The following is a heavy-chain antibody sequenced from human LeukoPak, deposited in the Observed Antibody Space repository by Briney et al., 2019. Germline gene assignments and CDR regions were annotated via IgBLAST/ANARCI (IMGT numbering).Heavy chain of an antibody. Sequence: PSETLSLTCTVSGGSISSYYWSWIRQPPGKGLEWIGYIYYSGSTNYNPSLKSRVTISVDTSKNQFSLKLSSVTAADTAVYYRARQIGNSSGWYVPYYYYGMDVWGQGTTVTVSS. J-gene: IGHJ6*02. V-gene: IGHV4-59*08. CDR2: IYYSGST. CDR1: GGSISSYY. CDR3: ARQIGNSSGWYVPYYYYGMDV. D-gene: IGHD6-19*01.